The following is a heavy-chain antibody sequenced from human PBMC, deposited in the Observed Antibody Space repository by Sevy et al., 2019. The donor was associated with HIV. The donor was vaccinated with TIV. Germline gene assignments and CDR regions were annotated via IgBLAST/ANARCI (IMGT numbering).Heavy chain of an antibody. CDR3: ARAPSGSQGPGQYFHH. V-gene: IGHV1-18*01. CDR2: ISGYNGDT. J-gene: IGHJ1*01. Sequence: ASVKVSCKASGYTFNSYVITWVRQAPGQGLEWMGKISGYNGDTKYGQKFQGRVTMTTDPSTNTAYMELRSLKSDDTAVYYCARAPSGSQGPGQYFHHWGQGTLVTVSS. D-gene: IGHD1-26*01. CDR1: GYTFNSYV.